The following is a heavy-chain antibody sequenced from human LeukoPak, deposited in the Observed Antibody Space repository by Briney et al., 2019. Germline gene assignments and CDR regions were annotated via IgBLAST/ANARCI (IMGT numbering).Heavy chain of an antibody. CDR1: GFTFSNHA. D-gene: IGHD5-12*01. CDR2: LSGSGRDT. V-gene: IGHV3-23*01. CDR3: ARVIVATNTFDAFDI. Sequence: GGSLRLSCAASGFTFSNHAITWVRQAPGKGLEWVSSLSGSGRDTYYADSVKGRFTISRDNPRNTVYLQMNSLRDEDTAVYYCARVIVATNTFDAFDIWGQGTMVTVSS. J-gene: IGHJ3*02.